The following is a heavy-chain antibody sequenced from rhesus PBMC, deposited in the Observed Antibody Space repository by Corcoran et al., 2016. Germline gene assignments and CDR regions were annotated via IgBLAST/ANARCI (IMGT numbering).Heavy chain of an antibody. J-gene: IGHJ4*01. CDR1: GASISSNY. D-gene: IGHD3-9*01. CDR2: IYDSGGST. V-gene: IGHV4S2*01. CDR3: ARRRYDDDYCYYFFDS. Sequence: VKPSETLPLTCAVSGASISSNYWSWIRQAPGKGLEWIVRIYDSGGSTDYNPSLKSRVTISIDTSKNQFSLKLSSVTAADAAVYYCARRRYDDDYCYYFFDSWGQGVLVTVSS.